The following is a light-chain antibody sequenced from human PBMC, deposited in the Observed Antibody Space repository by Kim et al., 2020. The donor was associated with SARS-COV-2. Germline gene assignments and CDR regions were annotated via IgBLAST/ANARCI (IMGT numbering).Light chain of an antibody. J-gene: IGKJ2*01. CDR3: QQYNNWPYT. Sequence: VSTVERATLSSRASQSVRSILDWYKQKRGQAPRLLIYGASTRDTGIPSRFSGSGSGTEFTLTISSLQYEDFAVYSCQQYNNWPYTFGQGTKLEI. CDR1: QSVRSI. CDR2: GAS. V-gene: IGKV3-15*01.